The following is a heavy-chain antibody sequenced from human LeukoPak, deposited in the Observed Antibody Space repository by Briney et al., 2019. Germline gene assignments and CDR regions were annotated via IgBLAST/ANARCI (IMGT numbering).Heavy chain of an antibody. V-gene: IGHV5-51*01. CDR1: RYSFTSNW. CDR2: IYPGDSDT. Sequence: GESLKISNQGSRYSFTSNWIGWVRQMSGKGLEWMGIIYPGDSDTRYSPSFQGQVTISADKSISTAYLQWSSLKASDTAMYYCARPVVGTTDYWGQGTLVTVSS. CDR3: ARPVVGTTDY. J-gene: IGHJ4*02. D-gene: IGHD1-26*01.